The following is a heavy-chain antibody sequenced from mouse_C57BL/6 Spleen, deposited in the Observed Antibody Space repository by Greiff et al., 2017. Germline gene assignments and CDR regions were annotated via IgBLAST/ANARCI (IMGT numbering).Heavy chain of an antibody. Sequence: LKESGAELVRPGSSVKLSCKDSYFAFMASAMHWVKQRPGHGLEWIGTFTMYSDATEYSENFKGKATLTANTSSSTAYMELSSLTSEDSAVYYCARSIYYDSPYAMDYWGQGTSVTVSS. CDR1: YFAFMASA. V-gene: IGHV1-49*01. J-gene: IGHJ4*01. CDR3: ARSIYYDSPYAMDY. D-gene: IGHD2-4*01. CDR2: FTMYSDAT.